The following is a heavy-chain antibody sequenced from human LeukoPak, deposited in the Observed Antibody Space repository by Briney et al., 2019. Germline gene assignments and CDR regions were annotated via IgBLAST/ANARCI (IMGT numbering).Heavy chain of an antibody. D-gene: IGHD5-24*01. V-gene: IGHV3-7*01. J-gene: IGHJ4*02. CDR1: GFTFSSYW. CDR2: IKQDGSEK. Sequence: GGSLRLSCAASGFTFSSYWMSWVRQAPGKGLEWVANIKQDGSEKYYVDSVKGRFTISRDNAKNSLYLQMNSLRAEDTAVYYCATEGSMRDGYNSQNFDYWGQGTLVTVSS. CDR3: ATEGSMRDGYNSQNFDY.